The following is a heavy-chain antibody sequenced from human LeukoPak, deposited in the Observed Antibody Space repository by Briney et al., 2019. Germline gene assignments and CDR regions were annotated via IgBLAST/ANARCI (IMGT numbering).Heavy chain of an antibody. CDR1: GYTFIDCY. CDR2: INPKSGAA. D-gene: IGHD3-22*01. V-gene: IGHV1-2*02. J-gene: IGHJ4*02. CDR3: AREFGDYHDSTGYSGLDY. Sequence: ASVKVSCKASGYTFIDCYVQWVRQAPGQGPEWMGWINPKSGAAMYAQKFQDRVTMTKDTSISTAYMELSSLKSDDTAVYYCAREFGDYHDSTGYSGLDYWGQGSLVTVSS.